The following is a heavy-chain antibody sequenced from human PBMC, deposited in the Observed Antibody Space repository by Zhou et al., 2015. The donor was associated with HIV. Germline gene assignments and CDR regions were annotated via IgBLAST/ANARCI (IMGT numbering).Heavy chain of an antibody. J-gene: IGHJ5*02. Sequence: QVQLVQSGAEVKRPGSSMKVSCKTSAGIFSSSVINWVRLAPGQGLEWMGGVIPMFGTTNYAQKFQGRLTITADESTNTAYMELRSLTTEDTALYYCAKEKGSLRTGSTPGVREGFDPWGQGTLVTVSS. V-gene: IGHV1-69*01. CDR3: AKEKGSLRTGSTPGVREGFDP. CDR1: AGIFSSSV. D-gene: IGHD1-1*01. CDR2: VIPMFGTT.